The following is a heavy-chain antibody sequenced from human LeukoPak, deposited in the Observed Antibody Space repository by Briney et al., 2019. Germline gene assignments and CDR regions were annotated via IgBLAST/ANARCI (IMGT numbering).Heavy chain of an antibody. CDR3: AKSNYYYEGDY. CDR1: GFTFSRYS. J-gene: IGHJ4*02. D-gene: IGHD3-22*01. CDR2: ISSSGSTI. Sequence: PGGSLRLSCAASGFTFSRYSMNWVRQAPGKGLEWVSYISSSGSTIYYADSVKGRFTISRDNAKNSLYLQMNSLRAEDTAMYYCAKSNYYYEGDYWGQGTLVTVSS. V-gene: IGHV3-48*04.